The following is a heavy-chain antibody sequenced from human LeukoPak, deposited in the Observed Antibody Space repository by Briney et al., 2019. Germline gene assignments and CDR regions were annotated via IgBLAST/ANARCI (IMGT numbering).Heavy chain of an antibody. V-gene: IGHV1-18*01. CDR2: ISAYNGNT. CDR1: GYTFTSYG. D-gene: IGHD5-18*01. J-gene: IGHJ6*03. Sequence: ASVKVSCKASGYTFTSYGISWVRQAPGQGLEWMGWISAYNGNTNYAQKLQGRVTMTTDTSTSTAYMELRSLRSDDTAAYYCARDLSSEVAAMLNYYYYYMDVWGKGTTVTVSS. CDR3: ARDLSSEVAAMLNYYYYYMDV.